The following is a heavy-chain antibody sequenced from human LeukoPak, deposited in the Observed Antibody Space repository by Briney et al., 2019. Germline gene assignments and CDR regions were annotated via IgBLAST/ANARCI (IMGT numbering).Heavy chain of an antibody. CDR2: ISYTGST. V-gene: IGHV4-59*01. J-gene: IGHJ5*02. Sequence: SETLSLTCTVSGGSISPYFWSWFRQPPGKGLGWIGYISYTGSTIYSPSLKSRVTISVDTSKNQFSLRLTSVTAADTAVYYCARDDYRGVTNFDPWGQGTLVTVSS. CDR1: GGSISPYF. CDR3: ARDDYRGVTNFDP. D-gene: IGHD3-10*01.